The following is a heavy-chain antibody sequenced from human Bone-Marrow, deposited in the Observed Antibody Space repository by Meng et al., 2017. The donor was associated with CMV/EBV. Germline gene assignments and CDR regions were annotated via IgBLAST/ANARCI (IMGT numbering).Heavy chain of an antibody. CDR1: GFTVSSNY. V-gene: IGHV3-53*05. CDR3: AREETMILTGYYYGMDV. J-gene: IGHJ6*02. Sequence: GGSLRLSCAASGFTVSSNYMSWVRQAPGKGLEWVSVIYSGGSTYYADSVKGRFTISRDNSKNTLYLQMNSLRAEDTAVYYCAREETMILTGYYYGMDVWGQGTTVTVSS. D-gene: IGHD3-22*01. CDR2: IYSGGST.